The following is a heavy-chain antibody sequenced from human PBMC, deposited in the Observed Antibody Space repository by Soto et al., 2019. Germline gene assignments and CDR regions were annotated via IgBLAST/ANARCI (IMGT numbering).Heavy chain of an antibody. V-gene: IGHV4-34*01. CDR2: INHSGST. CDR1: GGSFGGYY. D-gene: IGHD3-10*01. Sequence: SETLSLTCAVYGGSFGGYYWTWIGQRPGTGLEWIGEINHSGSTNYNPSLKSRVTISVDTSKNQFSLKLSSVTAADTAVYYCARGLITGSHESGGWYYFEAWGEGTQVTVAS. CDR3: ARGLITGSHESGGWYYFEA. J-gene: IGHJ4*02.